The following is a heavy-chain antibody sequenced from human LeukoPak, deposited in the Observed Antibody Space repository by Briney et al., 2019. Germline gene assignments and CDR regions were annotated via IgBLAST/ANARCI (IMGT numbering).Heavy chain of an antibody. D-gene: IGHD1-14*01. V-gene: IGHV1-2*02. CDR3: ARSLLFSVLGAPTGRSWFDP. CDR1: GYTFTGYY. Sequence: ASVNVSCKASGYTFTGYYMHWVRQAPGQGLEWMGWINPNSGGTNYAQKFQGRVTMTRDTSISTAYMELSRLRSDDTAVYYCARSLLFSVLGAPTGRSWFDPWGQGTLVTVSS. CDR2: INPNSGGT. J-gene: IGHJ5*02.